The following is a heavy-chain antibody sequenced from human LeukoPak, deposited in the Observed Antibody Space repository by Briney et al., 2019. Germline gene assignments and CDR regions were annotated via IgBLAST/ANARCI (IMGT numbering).Heavy chain of an antibody. CDR1: GXSFSTYW. V-gene: IGHV3-74*01. D-gene: IGHD3-16*01. Sequence: QSGGSLRLSCAASGXSFSTYWMHWVRQVPGTGPVWVSRTNADGSITDYTDSVKGRFTISRDNAKDTLYLQMNSLRPEDTAVYYCGRDLGGRGGAWGQGTLVTVSS. CDR3: GRDLGGRGGA. J-gene: IGHJ5*02. CDR2: TNADGSIT.